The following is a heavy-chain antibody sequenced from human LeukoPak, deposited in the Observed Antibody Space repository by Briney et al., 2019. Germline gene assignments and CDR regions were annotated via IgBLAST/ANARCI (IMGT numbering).Heavy chain of an antibody. CDR3: ARVSYCSSTSCYNY. D-gene: IGHD2-2*02. J-gene: IGHJ4*02. CDR1: GFTFDDNA. CDR2: INTDGSST. V-gene: IGHV3-74*01. Sequence: GGSLRLSCVVSGFTFDDNAMSWVRQAPGKGLVWVSRINTDGSSTSYADSVKGRFTISRDNAKNTLYLQMNSLRAEDTAVYYCARVSYCSSTSCYNYWGQGTLVTVSS.